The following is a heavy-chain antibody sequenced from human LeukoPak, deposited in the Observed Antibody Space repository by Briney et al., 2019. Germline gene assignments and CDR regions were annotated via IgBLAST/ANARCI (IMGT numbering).Heavy chain of an antibody. CDR3: ARVRSSSWLDFDY. CDR1: GFIFNDFY. CDR2: ISSSGSNI. V-gene: IGHV3-11*01. J-gene: IGHJ4*02. Sequence: GGSLRLSCAASGFIFNDFYMRWVRQAPGKGLEWGSYISSSGSNIYDADSVKGRFTISRDNTKNSLVLQMNSLRADDTAVYSSARVRSSSWLDFDYWGQGTQVTVSS. D-gene: IGHD6-13*01.